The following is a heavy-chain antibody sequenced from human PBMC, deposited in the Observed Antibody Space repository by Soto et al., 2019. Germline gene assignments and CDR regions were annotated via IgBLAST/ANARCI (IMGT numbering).Heavy chain of an antibody. CDR3: AKDRRGGCSGGSCYSPWFDP. D-gene: IGHD2-15*01. CDR1: GFTFSSYG. V-gene: IGHV3-30*18. J-gene: IGHJ5*02. Sequence: QVQLVESGGGVVQPGRSLRLSCAASGFTFSSYGMHWVRQAPGKGLEWVAVISYDGSNKYYADSVKGRFTISRDNSKNTMSLQMNSRRAEDTAVYYCAKDRRGGCSGGSCYSPWFDPWGQGTLVIVSS. CDR2: ISYDGSNK.